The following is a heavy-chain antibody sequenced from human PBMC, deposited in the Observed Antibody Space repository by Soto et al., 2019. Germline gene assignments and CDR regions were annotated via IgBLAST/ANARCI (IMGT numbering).Heavy chain of an antibody. D-gene: IGHD5-18*01. V-gene: IGHV1-18*01. CDR2: ISAYNGNT. CDR3: ARSPWIQLSIGYYFDY. J-gene: IGHJ4*02. CDR1: GYTFTSYV. Sequence: ASVKVSCKASGYTFTSYVISWVRQAPGQGLEWMGWISAYNGNTNYAQKLQGRVTMTTDTSTSTAYMELRSLRSDDTAVYYCARSPWIQLSIGYYFDYWGQGTLVTVSS.